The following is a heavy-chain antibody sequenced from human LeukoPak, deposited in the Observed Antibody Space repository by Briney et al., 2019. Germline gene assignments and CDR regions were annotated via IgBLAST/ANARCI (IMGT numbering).Heavy chain of an antibody. D-gene: IGHD2-2*01. V-gene: IGHV1-18*01. Sequence: ASVKVSCKASGYTFTSYGISWVRQAPGQGLEWMGWISAYNGNTNYAQKFQGRVTMTRNTSISTAYMELSSLRSEDTAVYYCARTTIVVVPAAIGPAYYYYGMDVWGQGTTVTVSS. CDR2: ISAYNGNT. CDR1: GYTFTSYG. CDR3: ARTTIVVVPAAIGPAYYYYGMDV. J-gene: IGHJ6*02.